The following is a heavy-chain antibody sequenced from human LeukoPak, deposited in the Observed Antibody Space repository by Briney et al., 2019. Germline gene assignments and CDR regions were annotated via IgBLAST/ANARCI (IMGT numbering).Heavy chain of an antibody. CDR3: ARVAGYTTDWYGGGDDY. J-gene: IGHJ4*02. V-gene: IGHV7-4-1*02. D-gene: IGHD6-19*01. CDR2: INTETGNP. Sequence: ASVKVSCKASGYTFISYALSWVRQAPGQGLEWMGWINTETGNPTYAQGFTGRFVFSLDTSVSTAYLQISSLKAEDTAVYYCARVAGYTTDWYGGGDDYWGQGTLVTVSS. CDR1: GYTFISYA.